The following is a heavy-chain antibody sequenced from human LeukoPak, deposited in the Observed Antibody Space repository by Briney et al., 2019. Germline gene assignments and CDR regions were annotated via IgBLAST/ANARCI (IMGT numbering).Heavy chain of an antibody. Sequence: GGSLRLSCAASGFTVSSNYMSWVRQAPGKGLEWVSVIYSGGSTYYADSVKGRFTISRDNSKNTLYLRMNSLRAEDTAVYYCAGVGQQWEPLDYWGQGTLVTVSS. CDR2: IYSGGST. J-gene: IGHJ4*02. V-gene: IGHV3-66*01. CDR3: AGVGQQWEPLDY. CDR1: GFTVSSNY. D-gene: IGHD6-19*01.